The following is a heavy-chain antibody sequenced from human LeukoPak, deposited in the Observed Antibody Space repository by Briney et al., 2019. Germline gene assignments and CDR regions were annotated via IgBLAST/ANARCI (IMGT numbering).Heavy chain of an antibody. D-gene: IGHD5-18*01. J-gene: IGHJ4*02. CDR2: IYHSGST. CDR1: GYSISSGYY. Sequence: PSETLSLTCTVSGYSISSGYYWGWIRQPPGKGLECIGYIYHSGSTYYNPSLKSRVTISVDRSKNQFSLKLSSVTAADTAVYYCASMDTAMVNFDYWGQGTLVTVSS. V-gene: IGHV4-38-2*02. CDR3: ASMDTAMVNFDY.